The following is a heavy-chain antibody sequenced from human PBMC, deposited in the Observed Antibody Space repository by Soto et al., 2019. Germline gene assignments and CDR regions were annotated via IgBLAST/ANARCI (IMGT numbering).Heavy chain of an antibody. CDR3: AQDPPPGDPYCSGGRCYSSGSGAQCDY. V-gene: IGHV3-9*01. J-gene: IGHJ4*02. D-gene: IGHD2-15*01. CDR2: ISWNSGSI. CDR1: GFTFDDYA. Sequence: EVQLVESGGGLVQPGRSLRLSCAASGFTFDDYAMHWVRQAPGKGLEWVSGISWNSGSIGYADSVKGRFTISRDNATNSVYRQMNRLRADNTALYDCAQDPPPGDPYCSGGRCYSSGSGAQCDYWGKGTLVTVSS.